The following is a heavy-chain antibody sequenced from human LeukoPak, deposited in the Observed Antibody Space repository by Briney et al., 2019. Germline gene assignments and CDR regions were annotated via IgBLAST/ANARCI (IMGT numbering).Heavy chain of an antibody. D-gene: IGHD3-10*01. V-gene: IGHV1-69*01. CDR2: IIPIFGTA. CDR1: GGTFSSYA. CDR3: ASGTYYYGSGSRNRYYYYYMDV. Sequence: VASVKVSCKASGGTFSSYAISWVRQAPGQGLEWMGGIIPIFGTANYAQKFQGRVTITADESTSTAYMELSSLRSEDTAVYYCASGTYYYGSGSRNRYYYYYMDVWGKGTTVTVSS. J-gene: IGHJ6*03.